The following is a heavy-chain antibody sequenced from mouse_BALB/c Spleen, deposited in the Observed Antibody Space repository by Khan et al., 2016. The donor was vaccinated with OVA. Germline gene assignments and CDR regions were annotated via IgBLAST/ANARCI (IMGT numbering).Heavy chain of an antibody. CDR1: GYSITSDYA. CDR3: ARSIMAN. Sequence: VLLQQSGPGLVKPSQSLSLTCTVTGYSITSDYAWNWIRQFPGNKLEWMGYISYSGSTSYNPSLKSRISITRDTSKNQFFLQLNSVTTEDTATYYSARSIMANWGQGTTLTVSS. CDR2: ISYSGST. V-gene: IGHV3-2*02. J-gene: IGHJ2*01.